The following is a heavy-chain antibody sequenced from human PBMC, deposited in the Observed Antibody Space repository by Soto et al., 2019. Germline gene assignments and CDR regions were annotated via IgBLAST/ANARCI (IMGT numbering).Heavy chain of an antibody. D-gene: IGHD6-6*01. CDR2: ISSSGSTI. Sequence: PGGSLRLSCAASGFTFSSYEMNWVRQAPGKGLEWVSYISSSGSTIYYADSVKGRFTISRDNAKNSLYLQMNSLRAEDTAVYYCAKDTSKYSTNWPAYYGMDVWGQGTTVTVSS. V-gene: IGHV3-48*03. J-gene: IGHJ6*02. CDR1: GFTFSSYE. CDR3: AKDTSKYSTNWPAYYGMDV.